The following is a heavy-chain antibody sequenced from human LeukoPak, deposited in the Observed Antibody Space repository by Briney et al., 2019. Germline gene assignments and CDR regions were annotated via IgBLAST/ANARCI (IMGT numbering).Heavy chain of an antibody. CDR2: IIPILGIA. V-gene: IGHV1-69*04. CDR1: GGTFSSYA. J-gene: IGHJ6*02. Sequence: GASVKVSCKASGGTFSSYAISWVRQAPGQGLEWMGRIIPILGIANYAQKFQGRVTITADRSTSTAYMELSSLGSEDTAVYYCARGAMYYYYGMDVWGQGTTVTVSS. CDR3: ARGAMYYYYGMDV. D-gene: IGHD5-18*01.